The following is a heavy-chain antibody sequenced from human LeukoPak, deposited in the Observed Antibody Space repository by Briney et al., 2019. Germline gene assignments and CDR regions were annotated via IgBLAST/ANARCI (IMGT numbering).Heavy chain of an antibody. CDR1: GFTFSSYG. V-gene: IGHV3-15*01. D-gene: IGHD4-23*01. CDR2: IKSKTDGGTT. J-gene: IGHJ4*02. CDR3: TTGHYGGFDY. Sequence: GGSLRLSCAASGFTFSSYGMHWVRQAPGKGLEWVGRIKSKTDGGTTDYAAPVKGRFTISRDDSKNTLYLQMNSLKTEDTAVYYCTTGHYGGFDYWGQGTLVTVSS.